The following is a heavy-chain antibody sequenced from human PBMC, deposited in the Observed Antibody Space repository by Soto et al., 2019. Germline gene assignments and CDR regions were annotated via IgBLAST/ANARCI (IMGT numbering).Heavy chain of an antibody. Sequence: SVKVSCRASGGTFSSYASSWVRQAPGQGLEWMGGIIPIFGTANYAQKFQGRVTNTADESTSTDYMELSSLRSEDTAVYYCARRCIQLWCFDYSGRRKLVAVSS. D-gene: IGHD5-18*01. CDR1: GGTFSSYA. CDR3: ARRCIQLWCFDY. CDR2: IIPIFGTA. V-gene: IGHV1-69*13. J-gene: IGHJ4*02.